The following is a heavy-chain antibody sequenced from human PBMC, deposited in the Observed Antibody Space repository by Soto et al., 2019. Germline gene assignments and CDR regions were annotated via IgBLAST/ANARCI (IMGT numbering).Heavy chain of an antibody. V-gene: IGHV1-2*04. J-gene: IGHJ5*02. CDR2: INPNSGGT. CDR1: GYTFTGYY. CDR3: ARGPPFTYSSGPQGNWFDP. D-gene: IGHD6-19*01. Sequence: ASVKVSCKASGYTFTGYYMHWVRQAPGQGLEWMGWINPNSGGTNYAQKFQGWVTMTRDTSISTAYMELSRLRSDDTAVYYCARGPPFTYSSGPQGNWFDPWGQGTLVTVSS.